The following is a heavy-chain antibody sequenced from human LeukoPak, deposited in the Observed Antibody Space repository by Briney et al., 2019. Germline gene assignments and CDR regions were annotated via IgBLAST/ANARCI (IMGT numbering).Heavy chain of an antibody. Sequence: GESLKISCKCSGYSFTSYWIGWVRQMPGKGLEWMGIIYPGDSDTRYSPSFQGQVTISVDKSISTAYLQWSSLKASDTAMYYCARTQSAAAGSLHFDYWGQGTLVTVSS. D-gene: IGHD6-13*01. CDR1: GYSFTSYW. V-gene: IGHV5-51*01. CDR3: ARTQSAAAGSLHFDY. J-gene: IGHJ4*02. CDR2: IYPGDSDT.